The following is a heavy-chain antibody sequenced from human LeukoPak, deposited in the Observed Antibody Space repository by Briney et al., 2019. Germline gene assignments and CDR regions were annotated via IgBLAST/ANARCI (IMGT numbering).Heavy chain of an antibody. J-gene: IGHJ6*02. Sequence: GGSLRLSCAASGFTFSSYGMHWVRQAPGKGLEWVAVISYDGSNKYYADSVKGRFTISGDNSKNTLYLQMNSLRAEDTAVYYCAKGIAPYYYYGMDVWGQGTTVTVSS. CDR1: GFTFSSYG. V-gene: IGHV3-30*18. D-gene: IGHD2-15*01. CDR3: AKGIAPYYYYGMDV. CDR2: ISYDGSNK.